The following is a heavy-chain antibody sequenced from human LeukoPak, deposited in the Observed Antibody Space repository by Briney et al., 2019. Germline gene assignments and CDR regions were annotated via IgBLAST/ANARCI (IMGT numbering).Heavy chain of an antibody. J-gene: IGHJ4*02. V-gene: IGHV4-4*02. CDR3: ARTSVEKGFPFDY. CDR1: GGSISSSNW. D-gene: IGHD3-10*01. CDR2: IYHSGST. Sequence: SETLSLTCAVSGGSISSSNWWSWVRQPPGKGLEWIGEIYHSGSTNYNPSLKSRVTISVDKSKNQFSLKLSSVTAADTAVYYCARTSVEKGFPFDYWGQGTLVTVSS.